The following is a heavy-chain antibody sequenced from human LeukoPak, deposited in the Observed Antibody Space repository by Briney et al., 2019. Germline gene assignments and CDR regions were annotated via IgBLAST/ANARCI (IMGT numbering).Heavy chain of an antibody. CDR2: IKYDGSER. V-gene: IGHV3-7*03. Sequence: GGSLRLSCTASGFTFSYYWMSWVRQAPGKGLEWVANIKYDGSERYYVDSVKGRFTISRDNAKNSLYLQMNSLRAEDTALYYCAKGVTMIVVLSPLDYWGQGTLVTVSS. D-gene: IGHD3-22*01. J-gene: IGHJ4*02. CDR1: GFTFSYYW. CDR3: AKGVTMIVVLSPLDY.